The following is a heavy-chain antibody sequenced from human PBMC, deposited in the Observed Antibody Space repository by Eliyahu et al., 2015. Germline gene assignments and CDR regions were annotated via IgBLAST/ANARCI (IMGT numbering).Heavy chain of an antibody. Sequence: QITLKESGPTLVKPTQTLTLTCNFSGFSXXXRGGDVGWVRQPPGKALEWLALIYWDGDKRYSPSLKSRLFITKDTSENQVVLTMTDMDPVDTATYYCAHSPPLNGAFRHWGQGTLVTVSS. D-gene: IGHD2-8*01. CDR2: IYWDGDK. CDR1: GFSXXXRGGD. CDR3: AHSPPLNGAFRH. V-gene: IGHV2-5*02. J-gene: IGHJ4*02.